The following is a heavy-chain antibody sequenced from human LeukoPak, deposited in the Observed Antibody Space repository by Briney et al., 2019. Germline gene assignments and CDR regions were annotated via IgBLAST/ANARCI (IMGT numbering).Heavy chain of an antibody. CDR3: ASLFLNLDNY. J-gene: IGHJ4*02. Sequence: GGSLRLSCAASGFTFSSYSMNWVRQAPGKGLEWVSSISSSSSYIYYADSVKGRFTISRDNAKNTLYLQMNSLRAEDTAVYYCASLFLNLDNYWGQGTLVTVSS. D-gene: IGHD3-3*01. V-gene: IGHV3-21*01. CDR2: ISSSSSYI. CDR1: GFTFSSYS.